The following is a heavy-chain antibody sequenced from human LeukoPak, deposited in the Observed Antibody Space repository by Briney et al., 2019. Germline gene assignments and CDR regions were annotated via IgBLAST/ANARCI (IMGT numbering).Heavy chain of an antibody. D-gene: IGHD5-12*01. CDR2: IRYDGSNK. CDR3: AQSGYGNPFDY. V-gene: IGHV3-30*02. CDR1: GFTFSSYG. J-gene: IGHJ4*02. Sequence: AGSLRLSCAASGFTFSSYGMHWVRQAPGKGLEWVAFIRYDGSNKYYADSVNGRFTISRDNSKNTLYLQMNSLRAEDTAVYYCAQSGYGNPFDYWGQGTLVTVSS.